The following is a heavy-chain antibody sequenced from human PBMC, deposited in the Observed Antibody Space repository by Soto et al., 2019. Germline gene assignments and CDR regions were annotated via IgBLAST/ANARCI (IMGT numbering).Heavy chain of an antibody. V-gene: IGHV2-26*01. CDR2: IFWNDAR. CDR1: GFSLSKARMG. J-gene: IGHJ4*02. Sequence: QVTLKESGPVLVKPTETLTLTCSVSGFSLSKARMGVSWIRQPPGKALECLAHIFWNDARSYNTSLKSRLTISRDISKRQVFLTMTNVDPVDTGTYCCSRALREGLPIYYFDSWGQGTMVTVAS. CDR3: SRALREGLPIYYFDS. D-gene: IGHD1-26*01.